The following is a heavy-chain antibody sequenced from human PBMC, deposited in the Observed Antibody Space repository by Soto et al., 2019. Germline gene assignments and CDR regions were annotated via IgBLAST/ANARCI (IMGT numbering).Heavy chain of an antibody. CDR3: ARDFLTGDPREAFDY. V-gene: IGHV3-21*01. Sequence: EVQLVESGGGLGQAWESLQIFFSASGFTFGGHSLSWFSRAPGKGLEWVSSISPSSTDRYYTDSVEGRFTISRDNARNSLYLQMISLTVEDTAVYYCARDFLTGDPREAFDYWGQGTTVTVSS. D-gene: IGHD3-9*01. CDR1: GFTFGGHS. CDR2: ISPSSTDR. J-gene: IGHJ4*02.